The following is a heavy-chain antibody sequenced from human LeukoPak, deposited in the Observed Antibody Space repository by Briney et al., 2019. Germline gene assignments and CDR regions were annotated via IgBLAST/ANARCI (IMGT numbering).Heavy chain of an antibody. Sequence: PGGSLRLSCATSGFTFSNYGMHWVRQAPGKGLEWVAVISYDGSNKHYADSVKGRFIISRDNAKNSLYLQMNSLRAEDTAVYYCARAGVMGATQADYWGQGTLVTVSS. CDR3: ARAGVMGATQADY. CDR2: ISYDGSNK. CDR1: GFTFSNYG. D-gene: IGHD1-26*01. V-gene: IGHV3-30*03. J-gene: IGHJ4*02.